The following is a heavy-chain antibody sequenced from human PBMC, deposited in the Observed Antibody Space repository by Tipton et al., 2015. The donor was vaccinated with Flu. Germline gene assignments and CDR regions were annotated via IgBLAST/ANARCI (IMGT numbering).Heavy chain of an antibody. CDR3: ARERYGDYFDY. CDR1: GFTFSNYW. D-gene: IGHD1-14*01. Sequence: SLRLSCAASGFTFSNYWMSWVRQAPGKGLEWVANIKQDGSQKYYVDSVKGRFTISRDNAKNSLYLQMNSLRADDTAVYYCARERYGDYFDYWGQGTPVTVSS. V-gene: IGHV3-7*01. CDR2: IKQDGSQK. J-gene: IGHJ4*02.